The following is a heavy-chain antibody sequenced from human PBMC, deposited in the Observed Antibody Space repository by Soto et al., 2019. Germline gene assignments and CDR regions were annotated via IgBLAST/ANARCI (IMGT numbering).Heavy chain of an antibody. CDR2: ISNAGSST. D-gene: IGHD2-15*01. CDR1: GFTFSNYW. J-gene: IGHJ6*02. Sequence: EVQLVESGGGLVQPGGSLRLSCAASGFTFSNYWMHWVRQAPGKGLVWVSRISNAGSSTNNADSVKGRFTISRDNAKNTLYLQMNSLRAEATAVYYCGRGLLFLYGMGVWGQGRTVSVA. CDR3: GRGLLFLYGMGV. V-gene: IGHV3-74*01.